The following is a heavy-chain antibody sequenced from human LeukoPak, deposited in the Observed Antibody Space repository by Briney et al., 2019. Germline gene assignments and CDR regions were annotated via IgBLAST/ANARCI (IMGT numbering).Heavy chain of an antibody. CDR3: AKSGYNRFDY. D-gene: IGHD5-24*01. Sequence: PGGSLRLSCAASGFTFSNYGMHWVRQAPGKGLEWVAFTRYDGTNKYYADSVKGRFTISRDNSKNTLYLQMNSLRAEDTAVYYCAKSGYNRFDYWGQGTLVTVSS. V-gene: IGHV3-30*02. CDR2: TRYDGTNK. J-gene: IGHJ4*02. CDR1: GFTFSNYG.